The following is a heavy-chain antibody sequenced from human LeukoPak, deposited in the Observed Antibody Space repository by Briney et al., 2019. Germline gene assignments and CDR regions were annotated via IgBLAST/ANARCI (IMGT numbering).Heavy chain of an antibody. Sequence: KPSETLSLTCTVSGGSISSSSYYWGWIRQPPGKGLEWIGSIYYSGSTYYNPSLKSRVTIPVDTSKNQFSLKLSSVTAADTAVYYCARDLGRWMVRGYNWFDPWGQGTLVTVSS. CDR2: IYYSGST. D-gene: IGHD3-10*01. V-gene: IGHV4-39*07. CDR3: ARDLGRWMVRGYNWFDP. CDR1: GGSISSSSYY. J-gene: IGHJ5*02.